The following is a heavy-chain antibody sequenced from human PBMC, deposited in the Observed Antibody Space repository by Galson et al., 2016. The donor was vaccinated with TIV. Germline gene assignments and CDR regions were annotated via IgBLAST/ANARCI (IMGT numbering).Heavy chain of an antibody. CDR2: IYYNGTT. Sequence: ETLSLTCFVSGGYINSFFWTWIRQPPGKGLEWIGSIYYNGTTNYLPSLTSRATMSLDTSKNHFSLKLRSVTAADTAIYYCAGTNYYGSPSPPAPFDYWDRGTLVAVSS. D-gene: IGHD3-10*01. CDR1: GGYINSFF. V-gene: IGHV4-59*12. J-gene: IGHJ4*02. CDR3: AGTNYYGSPSPPAPFDY.